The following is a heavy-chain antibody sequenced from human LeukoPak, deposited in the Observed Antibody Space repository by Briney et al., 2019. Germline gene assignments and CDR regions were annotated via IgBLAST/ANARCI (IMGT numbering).Heavy chain of an antibody. Sequence: GGSLRLSCAASGFTFSDYYMSWIRQAPGQGLEWVSYISSSGSTIYYADSVKGRFTISRDNAKNSLYLQMNSLRAEDTAVHYCARTTYHYDSSGYYLLPFFDYWGQGTLVTVSS. CDR2: ISSSGSTI. D-gene: IGHD3-22*01. V-gene: IGHV3-11*01. J-gene: IGHJ4*02. CDR3: ARTTYHYDSSGYYLLPFFDY. CDR1: GFTFSDYY.